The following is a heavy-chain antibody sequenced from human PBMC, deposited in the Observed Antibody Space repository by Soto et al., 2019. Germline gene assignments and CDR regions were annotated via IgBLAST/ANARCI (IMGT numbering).Heavy chain of an antibody. J-gene: IGHJ4*02. Sequence: EVQMLESGGGLVQPGGSLRLSCAASGFPFSNYAMTWVRQAPGKGLEWVSGISGNTGHAYYADSVKDRFTISRDISKNTLYLQMDSLRAEDTAVYYCAKVPSQYIWGSYLRYYDYWGQGTLVTVSS. V-gene: IGHV3-23*01. CDR2: ISGNTGHA. CDR1: GFPFSNYA. D-gene: IGHD3-16*02. CDR3: AKVPSQYIWGSYLRYYDY.